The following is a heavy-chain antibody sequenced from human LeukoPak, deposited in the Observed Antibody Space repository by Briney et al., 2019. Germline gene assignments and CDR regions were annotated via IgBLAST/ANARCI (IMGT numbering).Heavy chain of an antibody. CDR3: ARDGPYYYGSGTQGAFDI. CDR1: GGTFSSYA. Sequence: APVKVSCKASGGTFSSYAISWVRQAPGQGLEWMGGIIPIFGTANYAQKFQGRVTITADESTSTAYMELSSLRSEDTAVYYCARDGPYYYGSGTQGAFDIWGQGTMVTVSS. D-gene: IGHD3-10*01. V-gene: IGHV1-69*13. J-gene: IGHJ3*02. CDR2: IIPIFGTA.